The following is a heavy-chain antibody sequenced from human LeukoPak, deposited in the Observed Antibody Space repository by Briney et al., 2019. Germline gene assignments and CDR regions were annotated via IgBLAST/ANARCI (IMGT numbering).Heavy chain of an antibody. D-gene: IGHD6-6*01. J-gene: IGHJ5*02. V-gene: IGHV3-21*01. Sequence: GGSLRLSCAASGFTFSSYSMNWVRQAPGKGLEWVSSISSSSSYIYYADSVKGRFTISRDNAKNSLYLQINSLRAEDTAVYYCARVSGIAARQGKDWFDPWGQGTLVTVSS. CDR3: ARVSGIAARQGKDWFDP. CDR1: GFTFSSYS. CDR2: ISSSSSYI.